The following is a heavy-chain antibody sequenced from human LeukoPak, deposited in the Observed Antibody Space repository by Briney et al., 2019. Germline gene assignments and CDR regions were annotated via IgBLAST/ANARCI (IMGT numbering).Heavy chain of an antibody. CDR2: IYHSGST. CDR1: GGSISSGGYS. J-gene: IGHJ3*02. CDR3: ARGHDSWSDAFDI. D-gene: IGHD3-3*01. Sequence: SQTLSLTCAVSGGSISSGGYSWSWIRQPPGKGLEWIGYIYHSGSTYYNPSLKSRVTISVDRSKNQFSLKLSSVTAADTAVYYCARGHDSWSDAFDIWGQGTMVTVSS. V-gene: IGHV4-30-2*01.